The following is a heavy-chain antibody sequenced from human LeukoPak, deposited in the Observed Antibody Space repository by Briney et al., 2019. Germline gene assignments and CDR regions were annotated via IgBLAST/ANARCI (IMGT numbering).Heavy chain of an antibody. V-gene: IGHV4-59*01. CDR3: ASFDYGDFWYFDI. Sequence: SETLSLTCTISGGSISAFYWSWIRQPPGKGLDWIGNIYHSGSTNYNPSLKSRVIMSVGTSKKYFSLKLSSVTGADTAVYYCASFDYGDFWYFDIWGRGALVTVSS. D-gene: IGHD4-17*01. CDR1: GGSISAFY. CDR2: IYHSGST. J-gene: IGHJ2*01.